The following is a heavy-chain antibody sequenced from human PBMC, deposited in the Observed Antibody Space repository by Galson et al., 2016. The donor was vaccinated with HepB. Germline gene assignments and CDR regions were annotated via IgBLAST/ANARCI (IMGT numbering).Heavy chain of an antibody. J-gene: IGHJ4*02. CDR1: GGSISIGNW. Sequence: SETLSLTCVVSGGSISIGNWYSWVRQPPGKGLEWIGEIHHSGNTNYNSSPKSRVAMSADKSKNQFSLKLSFVTAADTAVYYCARDSGVTAARTSFLFDSWGQGTLVTVSS. D-gene: IGHD6-13*01. V-gene: IGHV4-4*02. CDR3: ARDSGVTAARTSFLFDS. CDR2: IHHSGNT.